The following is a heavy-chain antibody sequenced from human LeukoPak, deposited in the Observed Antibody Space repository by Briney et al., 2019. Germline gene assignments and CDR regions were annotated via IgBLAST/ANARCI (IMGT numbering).Heavy chain of an antibody. Sequence: ASVKVSCKASGGTFSRFTISWVRQAPGQGLEWMGGIIPIFGTANYAQKFQGRVTITADESTSTAYMELSSLRSEDTAVYYCARYNDFWSGYYLFDPWGQGTLVTVSS. CDR2: IIPIFGTA. V-gene: IGHV1-69*13. J-gene: IGHJ5*02. CDR3: ARYNDFWSGYYLFDP. D-gene: IGHD3-3*01. CDR1: GGTFSRFT.